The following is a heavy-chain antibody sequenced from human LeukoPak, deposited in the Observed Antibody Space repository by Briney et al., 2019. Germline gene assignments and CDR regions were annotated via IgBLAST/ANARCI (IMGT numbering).Heavy chain of an antibody. J-gene: IGHJ5*02. V-gene: IGHV4-59*08. CDR1: GGSISSYY. Sequence: SETLSLTCTVSGGSISSYYWSWIRQPPGKGLEWIGYIYYSGSTNYNPSLKSRVTISVDTSKNQFSLKLSSVTAADTAVYYCARLHLTGYYLEEGRGNWFDPWGQGTLVTVSS. CDR3: ARLHLTGYYLEEGRGNWFDP. D-gene: IGHD3-9*01. CDR2: IYYSGST.